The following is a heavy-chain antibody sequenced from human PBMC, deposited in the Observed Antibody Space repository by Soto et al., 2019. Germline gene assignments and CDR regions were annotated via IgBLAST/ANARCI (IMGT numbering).Heavy chain of an antibody. CDR2: INPNSGGT. CDR3: ARSLLDEYSSSWRSAYYGMDV. J-gene: IGHJ6*02. CDR1: GYTFSAYY. V-gene: IGHV1-2*02. D-gene: IGHD6-13*01. Sequence: ASVKVSCKASGYTFSAYYIYWVRQAPGQGLEWIGWINPNSGGTNNAQKFQGRVTMTRDTSTSTVYMELSALISDDTAVYYCARSLLDEYSSSWRSAYYGMDVWGQGTTVTVSS.